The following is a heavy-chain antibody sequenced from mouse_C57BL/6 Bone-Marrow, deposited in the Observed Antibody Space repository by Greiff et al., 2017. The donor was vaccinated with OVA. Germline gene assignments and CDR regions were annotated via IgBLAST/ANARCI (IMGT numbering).Heavy chain of an antibody. D-gene: IGHD4-1*01. J-gene: IGHJ3*01. CDR1: GFTFTDYY. CDR2: IRNKANGYTT. CDR3: ERDWDFAY. Sequence: EVKVEESGGGLVQPGGSLRLSCATSGFTFTDYYMSWVRQPPGKALEWLGFIRNKANGYTTEYSASVKGRFTSSRDNSQSILYLQMNTLRAEDSATYYCERDWDFAYWGQGTLVTVSA. V-gene: IGHV7-3*02.